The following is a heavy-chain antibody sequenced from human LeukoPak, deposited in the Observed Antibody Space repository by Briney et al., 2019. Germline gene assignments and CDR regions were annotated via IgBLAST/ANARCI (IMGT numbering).Heavy chain of an antibody. J-gene: IGHJ4*02. CDR3: ARDSSGYYVY. CDR2: ISSSGSTI. CDR1: GFTFNYYS. V-gene: IGHV3-48*04. Sequence: GGSLRLSCAASGFTFNYYSMNWVRQAPGKGLEWVSYISSSGSTIYYADSVKGRFTISRDNAKNSLYLQMNSLRAEDTAVYYCARDSSGYYVYWGQGTLVTVSS. D-gene: IGHD3-22*01.